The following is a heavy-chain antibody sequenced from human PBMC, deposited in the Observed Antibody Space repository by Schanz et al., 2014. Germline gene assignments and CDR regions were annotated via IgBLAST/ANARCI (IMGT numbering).Heavy chain of an antibody. J-gene: IGHJ6*02. CDR3: AKIWKAHHLTGRPGWSDGMDV. Sequence: EVQLLESGGGLVQPGGSLRLSCAASGFTFRNYDMRWVRQAPGKGLEWVSYICSRRTVKYADSVKGRFTISRDNAKSSLYLQMGSLRVEDTAIYYCAKIWKAHHLTGRPGWSDGMDVWGQGTTV. D-gene: IGHD3-3*01. V-gene: IGHV3-48*04. CDR1: GFTFRNYD. CDR2: ICSRRTV.